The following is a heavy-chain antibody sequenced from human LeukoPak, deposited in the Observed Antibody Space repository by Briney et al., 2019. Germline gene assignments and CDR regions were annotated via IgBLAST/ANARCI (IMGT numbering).Heavy chain of an antibody. CDR3: ARNMIEDYYYYMDV. D-gene: IGHD3-22*01. CDR2: IYYSGST. V-gene: IGHV4-39*07. CDR1: GGSISSSSYY. J-gene: IGHJ6*03. Sequence: SETLSLTCTVSGGSISSSSYYWGWIRQPPGKGLEWIGSIYYSGSTYYNPSLKSRVTVSVDTSKNQFSLKLSSVTAADTAVYYCARNMIEDYYYYMDVWGKGTTVTVSS.